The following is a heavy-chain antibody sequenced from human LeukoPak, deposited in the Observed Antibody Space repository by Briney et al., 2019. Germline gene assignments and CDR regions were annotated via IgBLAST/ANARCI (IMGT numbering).Heavy chain of an antibody. CDR1: GGSFSGYY. J-gene: IGHJ5*02. D-gene: IGHD6-13*01. Sequence: SETLSLTCAVYGGSFSGYYWSWIREPPGRGLEWIGEINHSGSTNYNPSLKSRVTISVDTSKNQFSLKLSSVTAADTAVYYCARKGGGQLVNTRRWFDPWGQGTLVTVSS. V-gene: IGHV4-34*01. CDR3: ARKGGGQLVNTRRWFDP. CDR2: INHSGST.